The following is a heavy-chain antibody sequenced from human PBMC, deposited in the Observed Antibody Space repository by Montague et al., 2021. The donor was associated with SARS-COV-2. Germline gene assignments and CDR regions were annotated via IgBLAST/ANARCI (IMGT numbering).Heavy chain of an antibody. D-gene: IGHD2-15*01. CDR3: ARRGGIDGGVGNCCEFYYGMDV. Sequence: SETLSLTCAVYGGSFSGYYWSWIRQPPGKGLEWIGEINHSESTNYNPSLKSLVTISVDTSKNQFSLKLSPVTAADTAVYYCARRGGIDGGVGNCCEFYYGMDVWGQGTTVTVSS. V-gene: IGHV4-34*01. J-gene: IGHJ6*02. CDR2: INHSEST. CDR1: GGSFSGYY.